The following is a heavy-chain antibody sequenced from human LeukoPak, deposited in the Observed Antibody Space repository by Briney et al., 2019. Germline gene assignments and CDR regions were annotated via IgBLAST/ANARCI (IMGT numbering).Heavy chain of an antibody. CDR2: INNDGGGT. J-gene: IGHJ5*02. D-gene: IGHD2-15*01. CDR1: GFTFSSYW. CDR3: VRGGESTWS. V-gene: IGHV3-74*01. Sequence: QPGGSLRLSCAASGFTFSSYWMHWVRQAPGKGPVWVSRINNDGGGTTYADSVKGRFTISRDDAKNTLYLQMNSLRAEDTAVYYCVRGGESTWSWGQGTLVTVSS.